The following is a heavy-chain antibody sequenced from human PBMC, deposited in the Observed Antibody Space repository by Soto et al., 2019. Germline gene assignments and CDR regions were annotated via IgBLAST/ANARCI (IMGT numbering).Heavy chain of an antibody. CDR2: IYYSGST. D-gene: IGHD6-19*01. CDR3: SRDSRIAVAGN. V-gene: IGHV4-31*03. J-gene: IGHJ4*02. CDR1: GGSISSGGYY. Sequence: PSETLSLTCTVSGGSISSGGYYWSWIRQHPGKGLEWIGYIYYSGSTYYNPSLKSRVTISVDTSKNQFSLKLSSVTAADTAVYYCSRDSRIAVAGNWGQGTLVTVSS.